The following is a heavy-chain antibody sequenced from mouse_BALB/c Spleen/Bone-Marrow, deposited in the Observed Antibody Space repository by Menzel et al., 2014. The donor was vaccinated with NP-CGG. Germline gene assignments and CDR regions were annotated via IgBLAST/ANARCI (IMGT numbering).Heavy chain of an antibody. J-gene: IGHJ2*01. CDR1: GFTFSSFG. Sequence: EVKLVESGGGLVQPGGSRKLSCAASGFTFSSFGVHWVRQAPEKGLEWVAYISSGSSTIYYAGTVKGRFTISRDNPKNTLFLQMTSLRSEDTAMYYCARGKYGYDYWGQGTTLTVSS. CDR2: ISSGSSTI. D-gene: IGHD2-10*02. V-gene: IGHV5-17*02. CDR3: ARGKYGYDY.